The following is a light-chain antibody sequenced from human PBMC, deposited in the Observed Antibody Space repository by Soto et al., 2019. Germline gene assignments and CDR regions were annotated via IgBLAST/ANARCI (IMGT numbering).Light chain of an antibody. Sequence: EIVLTQSPGTLSLSPGERATLSCRASQSVSSSYLAWYQQKPGQAPRHLIYGASSRATGIPDRFSGSGSGTDFTLTISILEPEDFAVYYCQQYGSSPRTFGPGTKVDIK. CDR3: QQYGSSPRT. V-gene: IGKV3-20*01. CDR1: QSVSSSY. CDR2: GAS. J-gene: IGKJ3*01.